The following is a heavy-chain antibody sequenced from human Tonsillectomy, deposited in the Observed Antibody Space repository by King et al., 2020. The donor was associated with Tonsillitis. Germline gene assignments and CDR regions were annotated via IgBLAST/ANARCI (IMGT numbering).Heavy chain of an antibody. Sequence: QLVQSGGGLVQPGGSLRLSCAASGFTFCSYDMHWVRQATGKGLEWVSAIGTAGDTYYPGSVKGRFTISRENAKNSLYLQMNSLRAGDTAVYYCARVLSEDDAFDIWGQGTMVTVSS. J-gene: IGHJ3*02. CDR2: IGTAGDT. CDR1: GFTFCSYD. D-gene: IGHD3-3*02. CDR3: ARVLSEDDAFDI. V-gene: IGHV3-13*01.